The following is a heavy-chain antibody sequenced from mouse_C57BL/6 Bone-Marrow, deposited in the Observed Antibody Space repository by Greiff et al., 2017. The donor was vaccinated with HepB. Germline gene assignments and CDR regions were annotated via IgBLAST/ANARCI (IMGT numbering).Heavy chain of an antibody. CDR3: ARNHYGSRGYFDY. CDR1: GFSLTSYG. D-gene: IGHD1-1*01. CDR2: IWSGGST. J-gene: IGHJ2*01. V-gene: IGHV2-2*01. Sequence: VQLQQSGPGLVQPSQSLSITCTVSGFSLTSYGVHWVRQSPGKGLEWLGVIWSGGSTDYNAAFISRLSISKDNSKSQVFFKMNSLQADDTAIYYCARNHYGSRGYFDYWGQGTTLTVSS.